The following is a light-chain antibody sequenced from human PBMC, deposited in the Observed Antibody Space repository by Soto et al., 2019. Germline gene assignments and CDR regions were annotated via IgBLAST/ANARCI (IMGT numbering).Light chain of an antibody. J-gene: IGLJ1*01. Sequence: QSVLTQPPSASGSPGQSVTISCTGTSSDVGGYKYVSWYQQHPGKAPKLMIYEVNKRPSGVPDRFSGSKSGNTASLPVSGLQAEDEADYFCSSYAGSNNFVFGTGTKVTVL. CDR2: EVN. V-gene: IGLV2-8*01. CDR1: SSDVGGYKY. CDR3: SSYAGSNNFV.